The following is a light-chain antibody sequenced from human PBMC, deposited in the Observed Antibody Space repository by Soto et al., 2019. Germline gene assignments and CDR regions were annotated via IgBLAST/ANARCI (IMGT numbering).Light chain of an antibody. J-gene: IGKJ4*01. CDR2: AAS. V-gene: IGKV1-39*01. CDR3: QQSYTIPLT. CDR1: QIISSY. Sequence: DIQMTQSPSSLSASVGYRVTITCRASQIISSYLNWYQQKPGKAPKLLIYAASSLQSGVPSRFSGSGSGTDFTLTISSLQPEDFATYYCQQSYTIPLTFGGGTKVDI.